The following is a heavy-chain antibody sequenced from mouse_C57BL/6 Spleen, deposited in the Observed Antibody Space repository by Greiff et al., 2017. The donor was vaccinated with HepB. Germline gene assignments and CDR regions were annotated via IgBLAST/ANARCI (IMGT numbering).Heavy chain of an antibody. D-gene: IGHD1-1*01. CDR2: ISSGGSYT. CDR1: GFTFSSYG. J-gene: IGHJ4*01. Sequence: VKLVESGGDLVKPGGSLKLSCAASGFTFSSYGMSWVRQTPDKRLEWVATISSGGSYTYYPDSVKGRFTISRDNAKNTLYLQMSSLKSEDTAMYYCARRGLITTVDYYAMDYWGQGTSVTVSS. V-gene: IGHV5-6*02. CDR3: ARRGLITTVDYYAMDY.